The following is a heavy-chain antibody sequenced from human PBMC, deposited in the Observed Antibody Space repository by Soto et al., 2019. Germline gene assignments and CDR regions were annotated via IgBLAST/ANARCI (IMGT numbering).Heavy chain of an antibody. J-gene: IGHJ5*02. CDR1: GFTFSDYG. CDR2: ISGSGST. Sequence: PGGSLRLSCAASGFTFSDYGMSWVRQAPGRGLEWVSAISGSGSTFYADSLKGRFTISRDNSKNTLYLQMNSLRAEDTAVYYCAKDYLRWAQSWGQGTLVTVSS. CDR3: AKDYLRWAQS. V-gene: IGHV3-23*01. D-gene: IGHD1-26*01.